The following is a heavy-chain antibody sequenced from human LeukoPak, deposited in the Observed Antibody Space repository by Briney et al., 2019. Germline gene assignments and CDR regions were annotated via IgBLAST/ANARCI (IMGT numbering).Heavy chain of an antibody. CDR1: GYTFTTYG. V-gene: IGHV1-18*01. D-gene: IGHD6-19*01. CDR2: IHAYSGNT. Sequence: ASVRVSCKASGYTFTTYGISWVRQAPGQGLEWMGWIHAYSGNTYYAQNLQGRITLTTDTSTSTAYMELRSLRSDDTAVYYWARAQGESSGWYSSGYYYYGMDVWGQGTTVTVSS. J-gene: IGHJ6*02. CDR3: ARAQGESSGWYSSGYYYYGMDV.